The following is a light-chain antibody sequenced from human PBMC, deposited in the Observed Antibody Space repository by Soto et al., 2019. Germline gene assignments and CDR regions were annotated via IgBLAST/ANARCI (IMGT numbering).Light chain of an antibody. CDR3: QQYGNAPIT. CDR2: GAS. V-gene: IGKV3-20*01. J-gene: IGKJ5*01. CDR1: QSVSSSS. Sequence: EIVLTQSPGTLSLSTGERATLSCGASQSVSSSSLAWYQQKPGQAPRLLIYGASSRATGIPDRFSGSGSGTDFTLSISRLEVEDFAVYHCQQYGNAPITFGQGARLEI.